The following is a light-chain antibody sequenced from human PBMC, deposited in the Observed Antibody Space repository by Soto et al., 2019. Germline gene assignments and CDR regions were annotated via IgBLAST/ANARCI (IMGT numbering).Light chain of an antibody. CDR3: SSYAGGDTFA. J-gene: IGLJ1*01. V-gene: IGLV2-8*01. CDR1: SSEVTTYNL. CDR2: GVT. Sequence: QSALTQPPSASGSPGQSVTISCSGFSSEVTTYNLISWFQQRQGRAPKLLIYGVTQPPPGVPDRFSGFKSGNTASLTVSWLQPEDEADYYCSSYAGGDTFAFGSGTKLTVL.